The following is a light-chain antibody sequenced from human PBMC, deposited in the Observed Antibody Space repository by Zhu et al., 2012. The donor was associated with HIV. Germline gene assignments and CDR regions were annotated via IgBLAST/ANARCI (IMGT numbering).Light chain of an antibody. CDR3: HQYGSSPRT. Sequence: VLTQSPDTLSLSLGETATLSCRASQSISSNYLAWFQKKPGQRPRLLIYDASSRAPGIPDNFSGSGSGTDFTLNITGLDPDDFAMYYCHQYGSSPRTFGQGTEVEI. CDR2: DAS. CDR1: QSISSNY. J-gene: IGKJ1*01. V-gene: IGKV3-20*01.